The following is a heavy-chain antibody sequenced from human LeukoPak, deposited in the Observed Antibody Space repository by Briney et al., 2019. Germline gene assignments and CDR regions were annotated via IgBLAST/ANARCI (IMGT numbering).Heavy chain of an antibody. J-gene: IGHJ4*02. V-gene: IGHV3-48*01. CDR2: ISSSSSTI. D-gene: IGHD3-10*01. CDR1: GFTFSSYS. Sequence: PGGSLRLSCAASGFTFSSYSMNWVRQAPGKGLEWVSYISSSSSTIYYADSVKGRFTISRDNAKNSLYLQMNSLRAEDTAVYFCARDHGSGSCIFDYWGQGTLVTVSS. CDR3: ARDHGSGSCIFDY.